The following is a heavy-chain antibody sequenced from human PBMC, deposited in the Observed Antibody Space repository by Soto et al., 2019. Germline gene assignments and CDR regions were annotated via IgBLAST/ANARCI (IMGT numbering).Heavy chain of an antibody. CDR1: GGFISSGGYY. Sequence: QVQLQESGPGLVKPSQTLSLTCTVSGGFISSGGYYWSWIRQHPGKGLEWIGYIYYSGSTYYNPSLKSRVTISVDTSKNQFSLKLSSVTAADTAVYYCARVPYDFWSGYPPGIDYWGQGTLVTVSS. D-gene: IGHD3-3*01. J-gene: IGHJ4*02. V-gene: IGHV4-31*03. CDR3: ARVPYDFWSGYPPGIDY. CDR2: IYYSGST.